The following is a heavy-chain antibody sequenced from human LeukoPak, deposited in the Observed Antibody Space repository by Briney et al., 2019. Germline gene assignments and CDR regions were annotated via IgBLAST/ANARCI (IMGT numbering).Heavy chain of an antibody. CDR3: ARSTMIVVVIND. CDR1: GFTFSSYS. CDR2: INSDGSST. J-gene: IGHJ4*02. Sequence: GGSLRLSCAASGFTFSSYSMSWVRQAPGKGLVWVSRINSDGSSTSYADSVKGRFTISRDNAKNTLYLQMNSLRAEDTAVYYCARSTMIVVVINDWGQGTLVTASS. V-gene: IGHV3-74*01. D-gene: IGHD3-22*01.